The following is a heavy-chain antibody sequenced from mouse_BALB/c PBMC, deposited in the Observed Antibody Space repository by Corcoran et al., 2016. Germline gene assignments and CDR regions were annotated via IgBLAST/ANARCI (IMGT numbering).Heavy chain of an antibody. V-gene: IGHV1S135*01. CDR3: SRDGYYRMMDY. D-gene: IGHD2-3*01. CDR1: GYAFTSYN. CDR2: IDPYNGGT. Sequence: EIQLQQSGPELVKPGASVKVSCKASGYAFTSYNMYWVKQSHGKSLAWIGYIDPYNGGTSYNQKFKGKATLTVDKSSSTAYMHLNSLTSEDSAVYYCSRDGYYRMMDYWWQGTSVTVSS. J-gene: IGHJ4*01.